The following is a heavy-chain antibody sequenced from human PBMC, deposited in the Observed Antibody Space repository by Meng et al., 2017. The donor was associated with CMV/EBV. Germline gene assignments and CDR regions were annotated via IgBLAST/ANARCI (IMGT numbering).Heavy chain of an antibody. J-gene: IGHJ6*02. Sequence: GGSLRLSCAASGFTFSSYSMNWVRQAPGKGLEWVSSISSSSSYIYYADSVKGRFTISRDNAKNSLYLQMNSLRAEDTAVYYCARVPYCSSTSRYKAIYYYYGMDVWGQGTTVTVSS. CDR3: ARVPYCSSTSRYKAIYYYYGMDV. V-gene: IGHV3-21*01. CDR1: GFTFSSYS. D-gene: IGHD2-2*02. CDR2: ISSSSSYI.